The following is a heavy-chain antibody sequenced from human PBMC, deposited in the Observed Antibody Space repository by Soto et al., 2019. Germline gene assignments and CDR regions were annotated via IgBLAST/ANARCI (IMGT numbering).Heavy chain of an antibody. D-gene: IGHD3-16*01. CDR2: IWYDGSNK. Sequence: PGGSLRLSCAASGFTFSSYGMHRVRQAPGKGLEWVAVIWYDGSNKYYADSVKGRFTISRDNSKNTLYLQMNSLRAEDTAVYYCARVFFGGGMDVWGQGTTDTVSS. CDR1: GFTFSSYG. J-gene: IGHJ6*02. CDR3: ARVFFGGGMDV. V-gene: IGHV3-33*01.